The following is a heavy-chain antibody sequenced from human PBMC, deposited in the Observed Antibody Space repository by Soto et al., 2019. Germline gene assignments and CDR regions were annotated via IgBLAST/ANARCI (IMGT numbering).Heavy chain of an antibody. CDR1: GGSINTAGPY. D-gene: IGHD6-19*01. V-gene: IGHV4-31*03. CDR3: ARNGPMVSSWYNPEFQY. Sequence: QVLLQESGPGLVKPSQTLSLTCTVSGGSINTAGPYWSWIRPLPGKGLEWMGYLYYNGATNYKPPLKTRLALSRETGKNQFSLTLTSLTAADTAMYFCARNGPMVSSWYNPEFQYWGQGTLVTVSS. CDR2: LYYNGAT. J-gene: IGHJ1*01.